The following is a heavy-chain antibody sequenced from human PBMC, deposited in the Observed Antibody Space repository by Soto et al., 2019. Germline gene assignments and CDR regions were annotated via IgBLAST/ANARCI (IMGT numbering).Heavy chain of an antibody. Sequence: PSETLSLTCTVSGGSISSGDYYWSWIRQPPGKGLEWIGYIYYSGSTYYNPSLKSRVTISVDTSKNQFSLKLSSVTAADTAVYYCARAPHYYDTPDMGAFNIWGQGTMVTVSS. J-gene: IGHJ3*02. V-gene: IGHV4-30-4*01. CDR1: GGSISSGDYY. CDR3: ARAPHYYDTPDMGAFNI. D-gene: IGHD3-22*01. CDR2: IYYSGST.